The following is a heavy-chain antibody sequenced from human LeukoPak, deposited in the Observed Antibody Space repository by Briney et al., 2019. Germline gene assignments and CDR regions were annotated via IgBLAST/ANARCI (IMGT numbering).Heavy chain of an antibody. CDR1: GFSFSDSY. Sequence: PGGSLRLSCEASGFSFSDSYMGWIRQTPGMGLGWVSDISTRGETIYYADSVKGRFTISRDNAKNSMHLQMNSLRVDDTAVYYCAKDEPLDDDIFDYWGQGTLVTVSS. D-gene: IGHD3-9*01. CDR2: ISTRGETI. J-gene: IGHJ4*02. V-gene: IGHV3-11*04. CDR3: AKDEPLDDDIFDY.